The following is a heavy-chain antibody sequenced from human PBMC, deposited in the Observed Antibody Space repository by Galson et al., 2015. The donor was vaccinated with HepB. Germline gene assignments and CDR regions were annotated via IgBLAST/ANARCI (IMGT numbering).Heavy chain of an antibody. V-gene: IGHV3-30*04. J-gene: IGHJ3*02. Sequence: SLRLSCAASGFTFSSYAMHWVRQAPGKGLEWVAVISYDGSNKYYADSVKGRFTISRDNSKNTLYLQMNSLRAEDTAVYYCARANLNGELGIMDAFDIWGQGTMVTVSS. CDR2: ISYDGSNK. CDR3: ARANLNGELGIMDAFDI. CDR1: GFTFSSYA. D-gene: IGHD3-10*01.